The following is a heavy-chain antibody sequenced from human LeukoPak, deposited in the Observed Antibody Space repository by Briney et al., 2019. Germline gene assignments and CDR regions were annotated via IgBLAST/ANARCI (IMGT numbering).Heavy chain of an antibody. Sequence: ASVKVSCKASGYTFTGYYMHWVRQAPGKGLEWMGGFDPEEGETIYAQKFQGRVTMTEDTSTDTAYMELSSLRSEDTAVYYCATDRERYRFDAFDIWGQGTMVIVSS. CDR3: ATDRERYRFDAFDI. D-gene: IGHD1-1*01. V-gene: IGHV1-24*01. CDR2: FDPEEGET. CDR1: GYTFTGYY. J-gene: IGHJ3*02.